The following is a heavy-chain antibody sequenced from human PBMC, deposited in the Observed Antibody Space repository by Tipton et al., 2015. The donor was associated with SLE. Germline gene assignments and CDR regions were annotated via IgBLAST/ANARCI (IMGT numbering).Heavy chain of an antibody. CDR2: IKQDGSEK. Sequence: SLRLSCAASGFTFSIYWMSRVRQAPGKGLEWVANIKQDGSEKYYVGSVKGRFTISRDNAKNSLFLQMNSLRAEDTAIYYCATAEVGYYYYGVDVWGQGTTVTVSS. D-gene: IGHD1-26*01. J-gene: IGHJ6*02. V-gene: IGHV3-7*01. CDR3: ATAEVGYYYYGVDV. CDR1: GFTFSIYW.